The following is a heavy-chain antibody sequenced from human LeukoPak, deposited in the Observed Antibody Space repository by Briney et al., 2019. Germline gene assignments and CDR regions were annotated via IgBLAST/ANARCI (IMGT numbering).Heavy chain of an antibody. CDR1: GGSISSSSYY. V-gene: IGHV4-39*07. J-gene: IGHJ3*02. CDR3: ARPQYYYDI. D-gene: IGHD3-10*01. CDR2: IYYTGST. Sequence: SEALSLTCTVSGGSISSSSYYWGWIRQPPGKGLEWIGIIYYTGSTYYNPSLKSRVTISVDTSKNQFSLKLRSVTAADTAVYYCARPQYYYDIWGQGTMVTVSS.